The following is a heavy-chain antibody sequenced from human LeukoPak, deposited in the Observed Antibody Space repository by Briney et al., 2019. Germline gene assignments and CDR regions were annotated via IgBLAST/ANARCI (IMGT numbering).Heavy chain of an antibody. D-gene: IGHD6-13*01. CDR2: ISGSGGST. V-gene: IGHV3-23*01. CDR3: ARDRIAPAGSIIDY. Sequence: GGSLRLSCAASGFTFSSYAMSWVRQAPGKGLEWVSAISGSGGSTYYADSVKGRFTISRDNSKNTLYLQMNSLRAEDTAIYFCARDRIAPAGSIIDYWGQGTLVTVSS. J-gene: IGHJ4*02. CDR1: GFTFSSYA.